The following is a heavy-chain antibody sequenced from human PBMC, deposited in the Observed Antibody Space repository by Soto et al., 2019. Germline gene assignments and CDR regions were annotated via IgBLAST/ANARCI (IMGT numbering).Heavy chain of an antibody. J-gene: IGHJ4*02. CDR1: GFTFSSYA. V-gene: IGHV3-23*01. D-gene: IGHD3-22*01. Sequence: GGSLRLSCAASGFTFSSYAMSWVRQAPGKGLDWVSAISGSGVSTYYADSVKGRFTISRDNSKNTLYLQMNSLRAEDTAVYYCAKSPGMYYYDSSGYYNYDYWGQGTLVTVSS. CDR2: ISGSGVST. CDR3: AKSPGMYYYDSSGYYNYDY.